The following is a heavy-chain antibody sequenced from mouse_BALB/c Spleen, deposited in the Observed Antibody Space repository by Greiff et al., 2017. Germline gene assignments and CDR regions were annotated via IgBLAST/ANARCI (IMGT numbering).Heavy chain of an antibody. V-gene: IGHV1S135*01. J-gene: IGHJ4*01. Sequence: EVQLQESGPELVKPGASVKISCKASGYSFTGYNMYWVKQSHRKSLEWIGYIDPYNGGTSYNQKSKGKATLTVDKSSSTAYMHLNSLTSEDSAIYYCARRLGGAMDYWGQGTSVTVSS. CDR3: ARRLGGAMDY. CDR2: IDPYNGGT. CDR1: GYSFTGYN. D-gene: IGHD3-1*01.